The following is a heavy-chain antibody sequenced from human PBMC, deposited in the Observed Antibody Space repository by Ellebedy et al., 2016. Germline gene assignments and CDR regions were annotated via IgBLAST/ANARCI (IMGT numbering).Heavy chain of an antibody. CDR3: ARVRWELLDAFDI. D-gene: IGHD1-26*01. Sequence: GESLKISCAASGFTFSSYGMHWVRQAPGKGLEWVANIKQDGSEKYYVDSVKGRFTISRDNAKNSLYLQMNSLRAEDTAVYYCARVRWELLDAFDIWGQGTMVTVSS. V-gene: IGHV3-7*01. CDR1: GFTFSSYG. CDR2: IKQDGSEK. J-gene: IGHJ3*02.